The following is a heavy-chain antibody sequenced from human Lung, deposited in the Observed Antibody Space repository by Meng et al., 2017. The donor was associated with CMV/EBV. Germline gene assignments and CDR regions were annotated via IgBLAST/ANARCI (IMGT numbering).Heavy chain of an antibody. CDR2: ISYDGSNK. CDR1: GFTFISDA. V-gene: IGHV3-30-3*01. D-gene: IGHD6-19*01. Sequence: GRVGQSGRSLRTTCAASGFTFISDAMHWVRQAPGKGLEWVAVISYDGSNKYYADSVKGRFTISRDNSKNTLYLQMNSLRAEDTAVYYCARGQWHSLDYWGQGTLVTASS. J-gene: IGHJ4*02. CDR3: ARGQWHSLDY.